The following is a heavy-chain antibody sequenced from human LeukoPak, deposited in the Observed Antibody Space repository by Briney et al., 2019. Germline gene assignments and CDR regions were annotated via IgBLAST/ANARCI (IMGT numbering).Heavy chain of an antibody. CDR2: IYYSGST. CDR3: ARGLMAWFGINAFDI. Sequence: PSETLSLTCTVSGGSISSSSYYWGWIRQPPGKGLEWIGSIYYSGSTYYNPSLKSRVTISVDTSKNQFSLKLSSVTAADTAVYYCARGLMAWFGINAFDIWGQGTMVTVSS. V-gene: IGHV4-39*07. D-gene: IGHD3-10*01. J-gene: IGHJ3*02. CDR1: GGSISSSSYY.